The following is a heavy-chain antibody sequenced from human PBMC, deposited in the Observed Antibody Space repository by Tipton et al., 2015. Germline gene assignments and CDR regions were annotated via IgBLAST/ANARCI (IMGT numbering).Heavy chain of an antibody. CDR1: SDSINKYY. J-gene: IGHJ4*02. CDR3: VRARGRHGGLFDS. V-gene: IGHV4-59*01. Sequence: TLSLTCTVSSDSINKYYWSWIRQPPGKELEWIGYIQYSGGTNYNPSLESRVTISVDTSKTQFSLKVSSVTAADTAMYYCVRARGRHGGLFDSWGQGTLVIVPS. CDR2: IQYSGGT. D-gene: IGHD4-23*01.